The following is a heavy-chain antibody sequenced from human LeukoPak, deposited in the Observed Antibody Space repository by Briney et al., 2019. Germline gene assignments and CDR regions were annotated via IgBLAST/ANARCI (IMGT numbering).Heavy chain of an antibody. CDR3: ARDDCGGDCSIFDY. CDR2: INASDGNT. J-gene: IGHJ4*02. CDR1: GYTFTSYD. D-gene: IGHD2-21*02. V-gene: IGHV1-18*04. Sequence: ASVKVPCKASGYTFTSYDISWVRQAPGQGLEWMGRINASDGNTNYAQKLQGRVTMTRDTSTSTVYMELRSLRSEDTAVYYCARDDCGGDCSIFDYWGQGTLVTVSS.